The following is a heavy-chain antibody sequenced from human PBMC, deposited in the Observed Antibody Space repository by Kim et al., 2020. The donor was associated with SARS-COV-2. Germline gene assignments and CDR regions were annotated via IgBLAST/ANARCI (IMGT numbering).Heavy chain of an antibody. J-gene: IGHJ6*02. CDR3: ARGRGTANMDV. CDR2: IYYSGST. V-gene: IGHV4-30-2*01. Sequence: SETLSLTCAVSGGSISSGGYSWSWIRQPPGKGLEWIGYIYYSGSTYYNPSLKSRVTISVDRSKNQFSLKLSSVTAADTAVYYCARGRGTANMDVWGQGTTVTVSS. D-gene: IGHD1-1*01. CDR1: GGSISSGGYS.